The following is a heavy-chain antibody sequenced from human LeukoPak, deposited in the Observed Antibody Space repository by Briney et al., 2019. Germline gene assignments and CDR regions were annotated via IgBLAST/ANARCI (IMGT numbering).Heavy chain of an antibody. CDR1: GFSFSTYA. J-gene: IGHJ4*02. D-gene: IGHD3-3*01. Sequence: GGSLRLSCAASGFSFSTYAMSWVRQAPGKGLEWVSAVGSDGINTAYTDSVKGRFTISRDNSKNTLYLQMNSLRAEDTAVYYCAKTTYYDFRSDYPEYYFDYWGQGTLVTVSS. CDR3: AKTTYYDFRSDYPEYYFDY. CDR2: VGSDGINT. V-gene: IGHV3-23*01.